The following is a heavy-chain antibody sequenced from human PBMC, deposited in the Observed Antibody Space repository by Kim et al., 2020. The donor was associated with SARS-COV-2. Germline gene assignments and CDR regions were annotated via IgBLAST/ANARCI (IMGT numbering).Heavy chain of an antibody. D-gene: IGHD3-22*01. CDR3: ARDSFGTMLVVVQRYGMDV. Sequence: KSRVTIPVDTSRNQFSLKLSSVTAADTAVYYCARDSFGTMLVVVQRYGMDVWGQGTTVTVSS. V-gene: IGHV4-39*07. J-gene: IGHJ6*02.